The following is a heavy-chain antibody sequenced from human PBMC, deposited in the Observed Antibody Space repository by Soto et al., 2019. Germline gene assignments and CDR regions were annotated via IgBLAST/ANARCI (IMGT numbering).Heavy chain of an antibody. CDR3: AKRPRALLTFDY. V-gene: IGHV3-23*01. J-gene: IGHJ4*02. Sequence: SGGSLRLSCAASGFIFSNYVRSWVRQAPGKGLEWVSSISDSGGTSYYADSVKGRFTISRDNSKSTLYLQMNSLRAEDTAIYYCAKRPRALLTFDYWGQGTLVTVSS. CDR1: GFIFSNYV. D-gene: IGHD1-26*01. CDR2: ISDSGGTS.